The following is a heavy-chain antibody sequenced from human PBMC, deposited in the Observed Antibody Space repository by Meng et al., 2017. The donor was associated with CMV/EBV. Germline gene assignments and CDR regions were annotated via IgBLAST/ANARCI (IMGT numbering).Heavy chain of an antibody. D-gene: IGHD4-17*01. J-gene: IGHJ4*02. CDR1: GLPISNYW. V-gene: IGHV3-7*02. Sequence: LGLGGGLGQPGGSLRLSCAASGLPISNYWMSWVRQAPGKGLEWVANIKNDGSERYYVDSVKGRFSISRDNADNSLYLQMNNLRAEDTAVYYCRLGHYSQDWGQGTLVTVSS. CDR3: RLGHYSQD. CDR2: IKNDGSER.